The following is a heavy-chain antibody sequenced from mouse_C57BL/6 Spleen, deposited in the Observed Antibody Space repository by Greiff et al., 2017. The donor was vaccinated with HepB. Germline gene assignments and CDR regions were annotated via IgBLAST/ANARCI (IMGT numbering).Heavy chain of an antibody. CDR3: ARGRDYYGSSYHWYFDV. V-gene: IGHV5-4*03. CDR2: ISEGGSYT. Sequence: EVNVVESGGGLVKPGGSLKLSCAASGFTFSSYAMSWVRQTPEKRLEWVATISEGGSYTYYPDNVKGRFTISRDNAKNNLYLQMSHLKSEDTAMYYCARGRDYYGSSYHWYFDVWGTGTTVTVSS. CDR1: GFTFSSYA. J-gene: IGHJ1*03. D-gene: IGHD1-1*01.